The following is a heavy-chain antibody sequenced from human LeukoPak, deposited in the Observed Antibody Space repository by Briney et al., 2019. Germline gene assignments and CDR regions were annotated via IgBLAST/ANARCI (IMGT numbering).Heavy chain of an antibody. V-gene: IGHV4-34*01. CDR1: GGSFSGYY. CDR2: INHSGST. J-gene: IGHJ6*03. Sequence: PSETLSLTCAVYGGSFSGYYWSWIRQPPGKGLEWIGEINHSGSTNYNPSLKSRVTISVDTSKNQFSLKLSSVTAADTAVYYCATLLTRRRGSSWLKPYYYYMDVWGKGTTVTVSS. CDR3: ATLLTRRRGSSWLKPYYYYMDV. D-gene: IGHD6-13*01.